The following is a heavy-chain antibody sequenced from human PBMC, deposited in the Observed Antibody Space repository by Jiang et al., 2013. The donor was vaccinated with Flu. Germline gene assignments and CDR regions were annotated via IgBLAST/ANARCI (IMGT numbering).Heavy chain of an antibody. CDR3: ARVGQDTIGFGWFDP. V-gene: IGHV4-59*01. Sequence: GPGLVKPSETLSVTCTVSGGSIRSYYWSWIRQPPGKGLEWIGYIYHSGSTYYNPSLESRVTISADTSKNQFSLKLTSVTAADTAVYYCARVGQDTIGFGWFDPWGQGTVVTV. CDR1: GGSIRSYY. CDR2: IYHSGST. J-gene: IGHJ5*02. D-gene: IGHD3-16*01.